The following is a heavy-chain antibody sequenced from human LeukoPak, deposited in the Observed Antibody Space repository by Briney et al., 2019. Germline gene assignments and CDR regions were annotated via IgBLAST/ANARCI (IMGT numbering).Heavy chain of an antibody. V-gene: IGHV3-23*01. D-gene: IGHD6-19*01. Sequence: PGESLRLSCAASGFTFSNYAMSWVRQSPGKGLEWVSAISGNGAQTYYTDSVRGRFTISGDNSKNTLYLQMNSLRADDTAIYYCATLSRIPVAEYWGQGTLVTGSS. CDR3: ATLSRIPVAEY. CDR1: GFTFSNYA. CDR2: ISGNGAQT. J-gene: IGHJ4*02.